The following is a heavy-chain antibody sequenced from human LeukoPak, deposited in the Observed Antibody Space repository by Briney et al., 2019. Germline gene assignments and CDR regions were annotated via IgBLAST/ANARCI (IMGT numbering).Heavy chain of an antibody. Sequence: ASVKVSCKASGYTFTGYYMHWVRQAPGQGLEWMGWINPNSGGTNYAQKFQGRVTMTRDTSISTAYMELSRLRSDDTAVYYCARGNGYYDSSGYYSPTFDYSGQGTLVTVSS. D-gene: IGHD3-22*01. CDR3: ARGNGYYDSSGYYSPTFDY. J-gene: IGHJ4*02. V-gene: IGHV1-2*02. CDR1: GYTFTGYY. CDR2: INPNSGGT.